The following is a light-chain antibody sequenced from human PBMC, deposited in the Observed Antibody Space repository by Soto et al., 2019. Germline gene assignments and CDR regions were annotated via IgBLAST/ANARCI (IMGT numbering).Light chain of an antibody. CDR2: DAS. J-gene: IGKJ2*03. CDR3: AEYDYLPLR. CDR1: QYISNY. Sequence: EVTLKKSSLSPSVGDSVTITCQASQYISNYLNWYQQKPGKAPKXLIYDASNLETGVPSRFSGSGSGTDLTLTIISLQPEDSVTYCCAEYDYLPLRFG. V-gene: IGKV1-33*01.